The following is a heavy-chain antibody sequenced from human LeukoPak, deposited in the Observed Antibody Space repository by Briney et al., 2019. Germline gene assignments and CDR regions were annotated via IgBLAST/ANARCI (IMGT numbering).Heavy chain of an antibody. CDR2: IWYDGSNK. V-gene: IGHV3-33*01. CDR3: ARGSWPEWFDY. Sequence: GRSLRLSCAASGFTFSSYGMHWVRQAPGKGLEWVAVIWYDGSNKYYADSVKGRFTISRDNSKNTLYLQMNSLRAEDTAVYYCARGSWPEWFDYWGQGTLVTVSS. J-gene: IGHJ4*02. CDR1: GFTFSSYG. D-gene: IGHD1-26*01.